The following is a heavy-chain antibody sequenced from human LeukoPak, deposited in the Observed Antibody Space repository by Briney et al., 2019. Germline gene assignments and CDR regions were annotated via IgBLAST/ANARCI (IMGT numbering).Heavy chain of an antibody. CDR3: ARARREMATIIFDY. CDR2: INHSGST. V-gene: IGHV4-34*01. CDR1: GGSFSGYY. Sequence: SETLSLTCAVYGGSFSGYYWSWIRQPPGKGLEWIGEINHSGSTNYNPSLKSRVTISVDTSKNQFSLKLSSVTAADTAVYYCARARREMATIIFDYWGQGTLVTVSS. J-gene: IGHJ4*02. D-gene: IGHD5-24*01.